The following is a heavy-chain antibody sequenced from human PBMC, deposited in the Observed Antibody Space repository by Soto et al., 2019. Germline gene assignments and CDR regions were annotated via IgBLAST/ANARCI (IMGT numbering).Heavy chain of an antibody. Sequence: GGSLRLSCAASGFTFSSYGMHWVRQAPGKGLEWVAVISYDGSNKYYADSVKGRFTISRDNSKNTLYLQMNSLRAEDTAVYYCAKPKGNTQGSGLDGDFDYWGQGTLVTVSS. J-gene: IGHJ4*02. CDR1: GFTFSSYG. V-gene: IGHV3-30*18. D-gene: IGHD6-19*01. CDR2: ISYDGSNK. CDR3: AKPKGNTQGSGLDGDFDY.